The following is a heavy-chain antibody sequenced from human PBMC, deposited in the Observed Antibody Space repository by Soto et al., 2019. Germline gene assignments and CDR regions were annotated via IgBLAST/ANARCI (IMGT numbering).Heavy chain of an antibody. CDR3: AKERWLRATIPRGMDV. Sequence: GGSLRLSCAASGFTFSSYAMSWVRQAPGKGLEWVSAISGSGGSTYYADSVKGRFTISRDNSKNTLYLQMNSLRAEDTAVYYCAKERWLRATIPRGMDVWGQGTTVTVSS. J-gene: IGHJ6*02. CDR1: GFTFSSYA. V-gene: IGHV3-23*01. CDR2: ISGSGGST. D-gene: IGHD5-12*01.